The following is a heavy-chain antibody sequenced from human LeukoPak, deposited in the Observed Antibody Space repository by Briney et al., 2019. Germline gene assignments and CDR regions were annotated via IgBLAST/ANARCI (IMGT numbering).Heavy chain of an antibody. Sequence: ASVTVSCKASGYTFTNYDISWVRQATGQGLEWMGWMNPNSGNTGYAEKFQGRVTMTRDTSISTAYMELSSLRSDDTAVYYCARNSGLADCWGQGTLVTVPS. V-gene: IGHV1-8*01. J-gene: IGHJ4*02. CDR1: GYTFTNYD. D-gene: IGHD5-12*01. CDR2: MNPNSGNT. CDR3: ARNSGLADC.